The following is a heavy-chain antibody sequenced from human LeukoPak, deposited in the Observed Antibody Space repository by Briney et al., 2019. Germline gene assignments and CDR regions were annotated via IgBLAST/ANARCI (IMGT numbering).Heavy chain of an antibody. CDR3: ARDHLVSSSSSAYYYYGMDV. Sequence: SETLSLTCAVSGGSISSGGYSWSWIRQPPGKGLEWIGYIYHSGSTYYNPSLKSRVTISVDRSKNQFSLKLSSVTAADTAVYYCARDHLVSSSSSAYYYYGMDVWGQGTTVTVSS. J-gene: IGHJ6*01. V-gene: IGHV4-30-2*01. D-gene: IGHD6-6*01. CDR2: IYHSGST. CDR1: GGSISSGGYS.